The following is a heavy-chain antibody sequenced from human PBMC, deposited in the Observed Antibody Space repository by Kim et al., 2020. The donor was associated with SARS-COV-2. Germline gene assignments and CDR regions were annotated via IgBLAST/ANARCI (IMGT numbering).Heavy chain of an antibody. CDR3: ARDRNFWRAAFDI. D-gene: IGHD3-3*01. J-gene: IGHJ3*02. V-gene: IGHV1-18*01. Sequence: YAQKLQGRVTMTTDTSTSTAYMELRSLRSDDTAVYYCARDRNFWRAAFDIWGQGTMVTVSS.